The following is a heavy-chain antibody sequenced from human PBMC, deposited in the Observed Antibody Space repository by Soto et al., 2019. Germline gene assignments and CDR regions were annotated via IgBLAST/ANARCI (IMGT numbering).Heavy chain of an antibody. CDR3: AKEMGDTQGHFDK. CDR2: LSNTGRRT. Sequence: GVSLRRSCLCSVLPLFSNSIIFVLQSLGKGLEWVSGLSNTGRRTSYADSVEGRFNISRENSENTVYLQMNSLRVEDTAVYYCAKEMGDTQGHFDKWGQGTLV. V-gene: IGHV3-23*01. J-gene: IGHJ4*02. D-gene: IGHD1-26*01. CDR1: VLPLFSNS.